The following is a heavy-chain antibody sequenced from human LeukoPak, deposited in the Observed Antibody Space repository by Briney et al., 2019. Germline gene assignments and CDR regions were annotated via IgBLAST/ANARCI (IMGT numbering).Heavy chain of an antibody. Sequence: GASVKVSCKASGYTFTGYYMHWVRQAPGQGLEWMGWINPNSGGTNYAQKFQGRVTMTRDTSISTAYMELSRLRSGDTAVYYCARDLICSSTSCGLDPWGQGTLVTVSS. V-gene: IGHV1-2*02. CDR1: GYTFTGYY. J-gene: IGHJ5*02. D-gene: IGHD2-2*01. CDR2: INPNSGGT. CDR3: ARDLICSSTSCGLDP.